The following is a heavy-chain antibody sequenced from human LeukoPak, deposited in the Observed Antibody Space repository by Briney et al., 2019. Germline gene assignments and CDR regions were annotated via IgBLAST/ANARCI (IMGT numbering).Heavy chain of an antibody. CDR3: ARVLHKRNYDSSDYYGS. V-gene: IGHV3-20*04. CDR1: GGSFSGYY. Sequence: PSETLSLTCAVYGGSFSGYYWSWIRQPPGKGLEWVSGINWNGGSTGYADSVKGRFTISRDNAKNSLYLQMNSLRAEDTAVYYCARVLHKRNYDSSDYYGSWGQGTLVTVSS. J-gene: IGHJ5*02. D-gene: IGHD3-22*01. CDR2: INWNGGST.